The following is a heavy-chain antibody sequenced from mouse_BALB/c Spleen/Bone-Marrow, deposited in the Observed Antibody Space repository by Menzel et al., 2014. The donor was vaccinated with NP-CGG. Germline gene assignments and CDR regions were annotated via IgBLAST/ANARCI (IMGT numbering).Heavy chain of an antibody. CDR3: ARGRWYY. CDR1: GYTFTDYT. D-gene: IGHD1-1*02. V-gene: IGHV1-18*01. J-gene: IGHJ2*01. Sequence: EVQLQQSGPELVKPGASVKISCKTSGYTFTDYTIHWVKQSQGKSLEWIGRVNPNIGGSNNNQKFKDKAALTVGKSSSTAYMGLRSLTSDDSAVYYCARGRWYYWGQGTTLTVSS. CDR2: VNPNIGGS.